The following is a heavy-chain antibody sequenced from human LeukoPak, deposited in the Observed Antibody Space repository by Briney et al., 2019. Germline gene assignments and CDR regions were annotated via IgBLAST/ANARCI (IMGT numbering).Heavy chain of an antibody. CDR1: GGSISSSSYY. V-gene: IGHV4-39*07. Sequence: SQTLSLTCTVSGGSISSSSYYWGWIRQPPGKGLEWIGSIYYSGSTYYNPSLKSRVTISVDTSKNQFSLKLSSVTAADTAVYYCARDRGILTGYYINWFDPWGQGTLVTVSS. CDR2: IYYSGST. D-gene: IGHD3-9*01. J-gene: IGHJ5*02. CDR3: ARDRGILTGYYINWFDP.